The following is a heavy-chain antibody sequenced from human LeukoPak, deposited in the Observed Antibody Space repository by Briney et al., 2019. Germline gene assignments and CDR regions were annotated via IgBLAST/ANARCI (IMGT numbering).Heavy chain of an antibody. Sequence: GGSQRLSCAASGFTFRNYWMHWVRQAPGKGLVWVSRINPDGSSTGYADSVKGRFTISRDNAKNTLYLQMNGLRAEDAAVFHCARQGYPGTPDYWGQGTLVTVSS. J-gene: IGHJ4*02. CDR1: GFTFRNYW. CDR2: INPDGSST. V-gene: IGHV3-74*01. D-gene: IGHD1-1*01. CDR3: ARQGYPGTPDY.